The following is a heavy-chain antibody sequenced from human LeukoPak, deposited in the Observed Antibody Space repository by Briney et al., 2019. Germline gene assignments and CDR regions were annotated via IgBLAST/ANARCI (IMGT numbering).Heavy chain of an antibody. CDR1: GYTLTELS. Sequence: ASVKVSCKVSGYTLTELSMHWVRQAPGKGLEWMGGFDPEDGETIYAQKFQGRVTMTEDTSTDTAYMELSSLRSEDTAVYYCATGYCSSTSCYHDAFDIWGQGTMVTVSS. D-gene: IGHD2-2*01. CDR3: ATGYCSSTSCYHDAFDI. J-gene: IGHJ3*02. V-gene: IGHV1-24*01. CDR2: FDPEDGET.